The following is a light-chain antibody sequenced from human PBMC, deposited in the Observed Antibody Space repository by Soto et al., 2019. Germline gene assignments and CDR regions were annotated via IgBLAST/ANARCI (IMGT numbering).Light chain of an antibody. J-gene: IGLJ3*02. CDR2: DVS. Sequence: QSALTQPASVSGSPGQSITISCTGTSSDVGGYNYVSWYQQHPGKAPKLMIYDVSNRPSGVSNRFSGSKSGNTASLTISGLQAEDEVDYYCGSYTSSGTLVVFGGGTKLTVL. V-gene: IGLV2-14*01. CDR3: GSYTSSGTLVV. CDR1: SSDVGGYNY.